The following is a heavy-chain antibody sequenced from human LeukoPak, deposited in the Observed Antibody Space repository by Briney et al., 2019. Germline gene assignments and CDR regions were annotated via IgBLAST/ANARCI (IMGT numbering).Heavy chain of an antibody. J-gene: IGHJ4*02. Sequence: ASVKVSCKTSGFPPFNSAVQWVRQARGQPPEWIGWIIVGSGRTNYAQKFQERVTITRDMSTTTAYMDLTSLTSEDTAVYYCVAGRVTVMTAMLEYWGQGTQVIVSS. CDR3: VAGRVTVMTAMLEY. CDR2: IIVGSGRT. D-gene: IGHD2-21*02. CDR1: GFPPFNSA. V-gene: IGHV1-58*01.